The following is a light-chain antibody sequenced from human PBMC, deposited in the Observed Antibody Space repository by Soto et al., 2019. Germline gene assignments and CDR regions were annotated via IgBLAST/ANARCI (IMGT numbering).Light chain of an antibody. Sequence: QPVLTQPPSVSGAPGQRVTISCTGAASTIGAGYDVPWYQQLPGTAPKLLIYGNSNRPSGVPDRFSGSKSGTSASLAITGLQAEDEADYYCQSYDSSLSGSVFGGGTKLTVL. CDR2: GNS. J-gene: IGLJ2*01. V-gene: IGLV1-40*01. CDR1: ASTIGAGYD. CDR3: QSYDSSLSGSV.